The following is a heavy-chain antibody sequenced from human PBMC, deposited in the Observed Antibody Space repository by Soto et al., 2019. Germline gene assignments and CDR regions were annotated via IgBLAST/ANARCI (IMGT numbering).Heavy chain of an antibody. CDR1: GVSFNNNG. V-gene: IGHV1-69*01. J-gene: IGHJ6*02. CDR2: VSPPFRTS. CDR3: ARVLYYGSGRYSPYGMDV. D-gene: IGHD3-10*01. Sequence: QVQLVQSGAEVKKPGSSVKVSCKTSGVSFNNNGIGWVRQAPGHGLEWMGGVSPPFRTSNYARKFQGRISITADASTGTVNMELSSLTTEDTAQYYCARVLYYGSGRYSPYGMDVWGQGNTVPVSS.